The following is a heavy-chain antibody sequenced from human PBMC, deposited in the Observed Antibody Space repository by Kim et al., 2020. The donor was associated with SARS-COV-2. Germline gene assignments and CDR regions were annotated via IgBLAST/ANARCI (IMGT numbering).Heavy chain of an antibody. CDR2: IYPGDSDT. J-gene: IGHJ4*02. CDR1: GYSFTSYW. D-gene: IGHD5-12*01. CDR3: ARRGYSGYDFHYYFDY. Sequence: GESLKISCKGSGYSFTSYWIGWVRQMPGKGLEWMGIIYPGDSDTRYSPSFQGQVTISADKSISTAYLQWSSLKASDIAMYYCARRGYSGYDFHYYFDYWGQGTLVTVSS. V-gene: IGHV5-51*01.